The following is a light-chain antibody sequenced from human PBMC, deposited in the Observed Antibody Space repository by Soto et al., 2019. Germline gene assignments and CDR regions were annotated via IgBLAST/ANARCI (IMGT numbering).Light chain of an antibody. CDR2: EVT. CDR1: SRDVGGYNY. CDR3: SSFTGASTI. J-gene: IGLJ1*01. Sequence: QSVLAQPPSASGSPGQSVTIPCTGTSRDVGGYNYVSWFQQHPGKAPKLVIYEVTKRPSGVPDRFSGSKSGNTASLTVSGLQAEDEADYYCSSFTGASTIFGNGTKVTVL. V-gene: IGLV2-8*01.